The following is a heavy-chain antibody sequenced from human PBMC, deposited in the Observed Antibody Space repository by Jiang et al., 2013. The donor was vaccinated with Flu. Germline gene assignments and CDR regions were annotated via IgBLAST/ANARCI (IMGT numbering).Heavy chain of an antibody. CDR2: IYWDDDK. Sequence: KPTQTLTLTCTFSGFSLSTSGVGVGWIRQPPGKALEWLALIYWDDDKRYSPSLKSRLTITKDTSKNQVVLTMTNMDPVDTATYYCAHMNCPRPHLTQISYPYFQHWGQGTLVTVSS. CDR3: AHMNCPRPHLTQISYPYFQH. D-gene: IGHD3-3*01. V-gene: IGHV2-5*02. J-gene: IGHJ1*01. CDR1: GFSLSTSGVG.